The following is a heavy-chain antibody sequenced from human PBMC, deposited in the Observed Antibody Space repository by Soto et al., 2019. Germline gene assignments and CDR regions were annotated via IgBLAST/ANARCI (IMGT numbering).Heavy chain of an antibody. V-gene: IGHV2-5*01. CDR2: IYWNDDK. D-gene: IGHD3-16*01. Sequence: QITLKESGPTLVKPTQTLTLTCTVSGFSVSARGVGVGWIRQPPGKALEWLGIIYWNDDKRYSPSLKSRLTIIKDTSKNQVGLTLTNMDPVDTGTYYWAHSPWGAAPDYWGQGTPVTVSS. J-gene: IGHJ4*02. CDR1: GFSVSARGVG. CDR3: AHSPWGAAPDY.